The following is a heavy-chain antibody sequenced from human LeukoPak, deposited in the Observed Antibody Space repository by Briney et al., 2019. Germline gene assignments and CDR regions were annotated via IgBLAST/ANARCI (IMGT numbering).Heavy chain of an antibody. Sequence: GGSLRLSCAASGFTFSTYWMNWVRQAPGKGLEWVANIEQDGSGKYYVDSVKGRFTLSRDSAKNSLYLQMNSLRAEDTAVYYCARAEWSNWYFDLWGRGTLVTVSS. D-gene: IGHD3-3*01. CDR2: IEQDGSGK. CDR3: ARAEWSNWYFDL. CDR1: GFTFSTYW. V-gene: IGHV3-7*03. J-gene: IGHJ2*01.